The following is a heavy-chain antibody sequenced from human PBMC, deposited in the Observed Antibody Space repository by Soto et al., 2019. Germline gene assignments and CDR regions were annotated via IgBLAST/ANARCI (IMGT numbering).Heavy chain of an antibody. CDR1: GFTFSDYY. V-gene: IGHV3-11*05. CDR2: ISSSSSYT. Sequence: QVQLVESGGGLVKPGGSLRLSCAASGFTFSDYYMSWIRQAPGKGLEWVSYISSSSSYTNYADSVKGRFTISRDNAKNSLYLQMNSLRAEDTAVYYCARIIAAAGGRRYFDLWGRGTLVNVSS. CDR3: ARIIAAAGGRRYFDL. J-gene: IGHJ2*01. D-gene: IGHD6-13*01.